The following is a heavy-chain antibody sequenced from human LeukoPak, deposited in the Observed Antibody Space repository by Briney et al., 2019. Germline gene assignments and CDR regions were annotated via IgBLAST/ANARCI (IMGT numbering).Heavy chain of an antibody. V-gene: IGHV1-8*01. CDR3: ARGQYSSGWDVNAFDI. J-gene: IGHJ3*02. D-gene: IGHD6-19*01. CDR2: MNPNSGNT. CDR1: GYTFTSYD. Sequence: ASVKVSCKASGYTFTSYDINWVRQATGQGLEWMGWMNPNSGNTGYAQKFQGRVTMTRNTSISTAYMELSSLRSEDTAVYYCARGQYSSGWDVNAFDIWGQGTMVTVSS.